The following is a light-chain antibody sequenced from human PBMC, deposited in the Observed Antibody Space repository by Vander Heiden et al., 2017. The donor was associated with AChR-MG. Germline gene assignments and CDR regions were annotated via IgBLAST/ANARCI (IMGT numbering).Light chain of an antibody. CDR1: NSNRGNND. V-gene: IGLV1-51*01. Sequence: QSVLTQPPSVSAAPGQKVTISCAGDNSNRGNNDVSWYQQVPGTAPKLLIYGNNKRPSGIPDRFSDSKSGSSATLAITGLQTGDEADYYCGTWDSSLNSYVFGPGTKVTVL. J-gene: IGLJ1*01. CDR2: GNN. CDR3: GTWDSSLNSYV.